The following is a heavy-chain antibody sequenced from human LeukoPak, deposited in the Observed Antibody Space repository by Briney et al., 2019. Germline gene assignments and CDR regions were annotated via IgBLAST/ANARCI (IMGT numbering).Heavy chain of an antibody. Sequence: SETLSLTCTASGGSISSSSYYWGWIRQPPGKGLEWIGSIYYSGSTYYNPSLKSRITITVETAKNQFSLKLSSVTAADTAVYYCARFAKTYYDYVWGSYRYNVFDYWGQGTLVTVSS. CDR1: GGSISSSSYY. D-gene: IGHD3-16*02. J-gene: IGHJ4*02. V-gene: IGHV4-39*07. CDR3: ARFAKTYYDYVWGSYRYNVFDY. CDR2: IYYSGST.